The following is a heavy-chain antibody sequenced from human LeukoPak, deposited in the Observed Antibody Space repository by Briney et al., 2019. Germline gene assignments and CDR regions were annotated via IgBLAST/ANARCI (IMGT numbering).Heavy chain of an antibody. CDR1: GFTFSTYA. CDR3: ARDLSSGWYFRHNY. V-gene: IGHV3-30*04. D-gene: IGHD6-19*01. J-gene: IGHJ4*02. CDR2: ISYDGSNE. Sequence: PGGSLRLSCTASGFTFSTYALHWVRQAPGKGLEWVAVISYDGSNEYYAESVKGRFTISRDNFKNTLYLQMNSLRAEDTAVYYCARDLSSGWYFRHNYWGQGTLVTVSS.